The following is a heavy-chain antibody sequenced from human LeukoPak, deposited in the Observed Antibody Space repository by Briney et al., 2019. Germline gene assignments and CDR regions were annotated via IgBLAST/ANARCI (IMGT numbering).Heavy chain of an antibody. D-gene: IGHD7-27*01. CDR2: MNPNSGNT. J-gene: IGHJ3*02. CDR1: GYTFTSYA. CDR3: ARVSGLDAFDI. Sequence: ASVKVSCKASGYTFTSYAINWVRQATGQGLEWMGWMNPNSGNTGYAQKFQGRVTITRNTSISTAYMELSSLRSEDTAVYYCARVSGLDAFDIWGQGTMVTVSS. V-gene: IGHV1-8*03.